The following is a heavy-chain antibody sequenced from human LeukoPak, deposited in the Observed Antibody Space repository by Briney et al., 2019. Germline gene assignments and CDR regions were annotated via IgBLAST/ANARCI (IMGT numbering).Heavy chain of an antibody. CDR3: TRGPYCSGGSCYSLGEFNP. V-gene: IGHV3-23*01. D-gene: IGHD2-15*01. J-gene: IGHJ5*02. CDR2: ISGSGGST. CDR1: GFTFSSYG. Sequence: GGSLRLSCAASGFTFSSYGMSWVRQAPGKGLEWVSAISGSGGSTYYADSVKGRFTISRDNSKNTLYLQMNSLRAEDTAVYYCTRGPYCSGGSCYSLGEFNPWGQGTLVTVSS.